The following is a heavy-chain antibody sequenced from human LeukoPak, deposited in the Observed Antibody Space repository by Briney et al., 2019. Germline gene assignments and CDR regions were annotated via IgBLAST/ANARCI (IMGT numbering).Heavy chain of an antibody. V-gene: IGHV1-69*04. J-gene: IGHJ4*02. CDR2: IIPILGIA. D-gene: IGHD5-18*01. Sequence: SVTLSCKASGGTFSSYAISWVRHPPGQGLEWMGRIIPILGIANYAQKFQGRVTITADKSTSTAHMELSSLRSEDTAVNYCARDRGYSYGSLGFCDYWGQGTLVTVSS. CDR3: ARDRGYSYGSLGFCDY. CDR1: GGTFSSYA.